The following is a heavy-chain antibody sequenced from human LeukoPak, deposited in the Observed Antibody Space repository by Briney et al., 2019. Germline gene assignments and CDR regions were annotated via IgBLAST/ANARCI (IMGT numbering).Heavy chain of an antibody. D-gene: IGHD2-2*01. J-gene: IGHJ5*02. CDR1: GFTFSSYA. V-gene: IGHV3-23*01. CDR3: VKDPSIVVVPAATERTKRNWFDP. CDR2: ISGSGGST. Sequence: GGSLRLSCAASGFTFSSYAMSWVRQAPGKGLEWVSAISGSGGSTYYADSVKGRFTISRDNSKNTLYLQMNSLRAEDTAVYYCVKDPSIVVVPAATERTKRNWFDPWGQGTLVTVSS.